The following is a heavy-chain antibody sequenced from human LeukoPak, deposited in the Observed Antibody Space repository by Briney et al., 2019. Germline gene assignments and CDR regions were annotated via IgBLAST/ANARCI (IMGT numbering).Heavy chain of an antibody. J-gene: IGHJ4*02. CDR1: GDSFSSNSAA. CDR3: ARDPLGYCTNGVCYEGFDY. CDR2: TYYRSKWYN. Sequence: SQTLSLTCAISGDSFSSNSAAWNWIRQSPSRGLEWLGRTYYRSKWYNDYAVSVKSRITINPDTSKNQFSLQLNSVTPEDTAVYYCARDPLGYCTNGVCYEGFDYWGQGTLVTVSS. D-gene: IGHD2-8*01. V-gene: IGHV6-1*01.